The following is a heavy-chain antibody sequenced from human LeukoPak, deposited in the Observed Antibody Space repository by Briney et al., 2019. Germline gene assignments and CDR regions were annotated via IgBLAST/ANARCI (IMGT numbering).Heavy chain of an antibody. CDR1: GYTFTGYY. D-gene: IGHD3-10*01. J-gene: IGHJ5*02. CDR2: INPSGGST. V-gene: IGHV1-46*01. CDR3: ARDRDSMVRGAHNWFDP. Sequence: ASVKVSCKASGYTFTGYYMHWVRQAPGQGLEWMGIINPSGGSTSYAQKFQGRVTMTRDTSTSTVYMELSSLRSEDTAVYYCARDRDSMVRGAHNWFDPWGQGTLVTVSS.